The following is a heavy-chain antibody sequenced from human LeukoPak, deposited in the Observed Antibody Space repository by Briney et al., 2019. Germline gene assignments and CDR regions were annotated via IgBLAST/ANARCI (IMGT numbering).Heavy chain of an antibody. CDR1: GFTFSNAW. Sequence: NTGGSLRLSCAASGFTFSNAWMNWVRQAPGKGLEWVSSISSSSSYIYYADSVKGRFTISRDNAKNSLYLQMNSLRAEDTAVYYCAREELSGFDYWGQGTLVTVSS. D-gene: IGHD3-16*02. CDR3: AREELSGFDY. CDR2: ISSSSSYI. V-gene: IGHV3-21*01. J-gene: IGHJ4*02.